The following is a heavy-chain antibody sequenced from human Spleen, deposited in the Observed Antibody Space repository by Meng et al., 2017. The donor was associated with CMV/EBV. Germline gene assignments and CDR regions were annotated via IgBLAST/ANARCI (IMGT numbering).Heavy chain of an antibody. CDR3: AKSPTYSSSSGYFDL. D-gene: IGHD6-6*01. Sequence: SGFTFSIYGMHWVRQAPGKGLEWVAFIQYDGTNKYYVGSVKGRFTISRDNSKNTLYLQMNSLRAEDMALYYCAKSPTYSSSSGYFDLWGRGTLVTVSS. J-gene: IGHJ2*01. CDR2: IQYDGTNK. V-gene: IGHV3-30*02. CDR1: GFTFSIYG.